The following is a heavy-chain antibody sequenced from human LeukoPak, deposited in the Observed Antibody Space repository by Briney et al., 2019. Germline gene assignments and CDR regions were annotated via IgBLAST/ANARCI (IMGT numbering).Heavy chain of an antibody. CDR3: ARDALRIAAAGTSRFDY. J-gene: IGHJ4*02. V-gene: IGHV1-18*01. CDR1: GYTFTSYG. CDR2: ISAYNGNT. D-gene: IGHD6-13*01. Sequence: GASVKVSCKASGYTFTSYGISWVRQAPGQGLEWMGWISAYNGNTNYAQKLQGRVTMTTDTSTSTAYMELRSLRSDDTAVYYCARDALRIAAAGTSRFDYWGQGTLVTVSS.